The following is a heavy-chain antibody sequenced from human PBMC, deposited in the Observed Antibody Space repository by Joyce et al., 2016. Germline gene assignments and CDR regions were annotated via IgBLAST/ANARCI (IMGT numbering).Heavy chain of an antibody. D-gene: IGHD6-13*01. J-gene: IGHJ4*02. CDR2: ISTRSTFI. CDR3: ARDGGRSWGAYYFDY. Sequence: EVKLVECGGGLVKPGGSLRLPCAASVFSFSNYSMNWVRQAPGKGRVWVSSISTRSTFIHYADSVKGRFTISRDNAKNSLYLQMNSLRAEDTAVYYCARDGGRSWGAYYFDYWGQGTLVTVSS. CDR1: VFSFSNYS. V-gene: IGHV3-21*06.